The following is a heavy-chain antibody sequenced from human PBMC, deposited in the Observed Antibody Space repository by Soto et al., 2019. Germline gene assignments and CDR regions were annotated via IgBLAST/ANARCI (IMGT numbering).Heavy chain of an antibody. V-gene: IGHV4-39*01. Sequence: SETLSLTCTVSGGSISSSSYYWGWIRQPPGKGLEWIGSIYYSGSTYYNPSLKSRVTISVDTSKNQFSLKLSSVTAADTAVYYCASPFSIAVAGTRIGFIHCRGQEPRGTV. CDR2: IYYSGST. CDR3: ASPFSIAVAGTRIGFIHC. J-gene: IGHJ1*01. CDR1: GGSISSSSYY. D-gene: IGHD6-19*01.